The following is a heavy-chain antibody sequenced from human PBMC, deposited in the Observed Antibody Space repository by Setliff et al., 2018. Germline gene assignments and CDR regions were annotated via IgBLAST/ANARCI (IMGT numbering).Heavy chain of an antibody. CDR1: GFTFSSYG. CDR2: IRYDGSNK. Sequence: PGGSLRLSCAASGFTFSSYGMHWVRQAPGKGLEWVAVIRYDGSNKYYADSVKGRFTISRDNSKNTLYLQMNSLRAEDTAVYYCAKASSSWYRGIYYYYYYMDVWGKGTTVTVSS. V-gene: IGHV3-30*02. CDR3: AKASSSWYRGIYYYYYYMDV. D-gene: IGHD6-13*01. J-gene: IGHJ6*03.